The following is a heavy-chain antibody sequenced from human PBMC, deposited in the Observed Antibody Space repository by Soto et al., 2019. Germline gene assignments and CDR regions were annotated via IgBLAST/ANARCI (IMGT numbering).Heavy chain of an antibody. D-gene: IGHD3-10*01. Sequence: QITLKESGPTLVKPTQTLTLTCTFSGFSLSSTGVGVGWIRQPPGKALEWLALIYWDGDEHYNPSLKSRLTITKDTSKNHVVLTMTNMAPLYTATNYCAHDHGAVSYFFDQWGQGTLVTVSS. J-gene: IGHJ4*02. V-gene: IGHV2-5*02. CDR3: AHDHGAVSYFFDQ. CDR1: GFSLSSTGVG. CDR2: IYWDGDE.